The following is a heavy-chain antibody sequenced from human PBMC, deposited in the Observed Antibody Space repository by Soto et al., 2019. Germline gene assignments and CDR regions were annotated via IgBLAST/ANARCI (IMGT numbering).Heavy chain of an antibody. J-gene: IGHJ4*02. V-gene: IGHV1-18*01. D-gene: IGHD3-9*01. CDR2: ISAYNGNT. Sequence: GASVKVSCKASGYTFTSYGISWVRQAPGQGLEWMGWISAYNGNTNYAQKLQGRVTMTTDTSTSTAYMELRSLRSDDTAVYYCASWILDYDILSGCYPSYFDDWGQGTLVTVSS. CDR1: GYTFTSYG. CDR3: ASWILDYDILSGCYPSYFDD.